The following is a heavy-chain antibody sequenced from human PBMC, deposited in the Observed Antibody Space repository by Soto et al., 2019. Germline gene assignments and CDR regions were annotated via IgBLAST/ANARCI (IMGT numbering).Heavy chain of an antibody. CDR2: INQDGSER. CDR1: GLTFRNDW. CDR3: AVYGYGVSAAAY. Sequence: PGGSLRLSCAGSGLTFRNDWLSWGRQAPGKGLEWVANINQDGSERYYVDSVRGRFTISRDNVENSLYLQLNSLRPEDTAVYYCAVYGYGVSAAAYWGQGTLVTVS. D-gene: IGHD4-17*01. J-gene: IGHJ4*02. V-gene: IGHV3-7*03.